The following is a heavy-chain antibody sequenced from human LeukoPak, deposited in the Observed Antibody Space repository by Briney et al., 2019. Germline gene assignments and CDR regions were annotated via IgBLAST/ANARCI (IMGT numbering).Heavy chain of an antibody. CDR3: ARSGGLDV. CDR1: GYTLSTWN. Sequence: ASVKVSCKASGYTLSTWNLHWVRQAPGQGLEWMGWINPANGDTKYAQKLQGRVALTRDTSISTAYMEMSRLTSDDTAVFYCARSGGLDVWGQGTPVTVSS. V-gene: IGHV1-2*02. CDR2: INPANGDT. J-gene: IGHJ6*02. D-gene: IGHD6-25*01.